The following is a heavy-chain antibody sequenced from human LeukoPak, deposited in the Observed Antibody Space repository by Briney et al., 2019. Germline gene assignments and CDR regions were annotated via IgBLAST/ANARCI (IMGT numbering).Heavy chain of an antibody. D-gene: IGHD6-19*01. CDR2: INPNSGGT. J-gene: IGHJ3*01. V-gene: IGHV1-2*02. CDR1: GYTFTGYY. Sequence: ASVKVSCKASGYTFTGYYMHWVRQAPGQGLEWMGWINPNSGGTNYAQKFQGRVTMTRDTSISTAYMELSRLRSDDTAVYYCALFSGIAVATTGSWGQGTMVTVSS. CDR3: ALFSGIAVATTGS.